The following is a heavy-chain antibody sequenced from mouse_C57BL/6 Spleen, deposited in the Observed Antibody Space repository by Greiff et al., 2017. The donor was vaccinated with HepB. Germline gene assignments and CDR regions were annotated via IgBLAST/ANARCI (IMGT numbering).Heavy chain of an antibody. CDR2: ISDGGGYT. J-gene: IGHJ3*01. D-gene: IGHD4-1*01. V-gene: IGHV5-4*01. CDR3: ARDPGAY. CDR1: GFTFSSYA. Sequence: EVQLVESGGGLVKPGGSLKLSCAASGFTFSSYAMSWVRQTPEKRLEWVATISDGGGYTYYPDNVKGRFTISRDNAKNNLYLQMSHLKSEDTAMYYCARDPGAYWGQGTLVTVSA.